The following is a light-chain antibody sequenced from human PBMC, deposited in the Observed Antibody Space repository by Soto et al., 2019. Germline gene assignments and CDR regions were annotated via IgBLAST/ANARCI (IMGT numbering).Light chain of an antibody. CDR2: AAS. Sequence: IQLTQSPSSLSASVGDXXXXXXXASQGISSYLAWYQQKPGKAPKLLIYAASTLQSGVPSRFSGSGSGTDFTLTISSLQPEDFATYYCQQLNSYPLTFGGGTKVDIK. J-gene: IGKJ4*01. CDR3: QQLNSYPLT. V-gene: IGKV1-9*01. CDR1: QGISSY.